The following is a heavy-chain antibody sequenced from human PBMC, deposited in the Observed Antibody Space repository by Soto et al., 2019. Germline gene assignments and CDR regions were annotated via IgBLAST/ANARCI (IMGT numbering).Heavy chain of an antibody. Sequence: EVQLLQSGGGLVQPGRSLRLSCSASGLIFSDYAMSWVRQAPGKGMYLVSSISGSGDATYYADSVKGRFTISRDNFKHTLSLKMNSLRVEDTAVYYCAKAKDRGGDNYPPFDSWGQGALVTVSP. CDR1: GLIFSDYA. J-gene: IGHJ4*02. CDR2: ISGSGDAT. CDR3: AKAKDRGGDNYPPFDS. D-gene: IGHD2-21*02. V-gene: IGHV3-23*01.